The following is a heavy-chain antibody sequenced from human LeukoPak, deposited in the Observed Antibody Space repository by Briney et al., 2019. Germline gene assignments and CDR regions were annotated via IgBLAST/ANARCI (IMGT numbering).Heavy chain of an antibody. CDR3: MAYNWDESPAFYL. J-gene: IGHJ4*03. D-gene: IGHD1-1*01. Sequence: GESLKISCQASEYTFVNYWIAWVRQMPGKGLEWMGVIYTGDSEARYSPSFQGHVSISSDDSSNVAYRQGNSLKASDTATYYCMAYNWDESPAFYLWGQGTLVTVSS. CDR2: IYTGDSEA. CDR1: EYTFVNYW. V-gene: IGHV5-51*01.